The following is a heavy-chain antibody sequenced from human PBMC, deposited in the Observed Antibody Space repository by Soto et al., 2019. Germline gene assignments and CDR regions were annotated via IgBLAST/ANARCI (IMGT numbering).Heavy chain of an antibody. D-gene: IGHD3-10*01. Sequence: EVQLVESGGGLVQPGRSLRLSCAASGFRFDDYAMHWVRQAPGKGLEWVSGISWNSGSIGYADSVKGRFTISRDNAKNSLYLQMNSLRAEDTALYYCAKSLVGSGQYGMDVWGQGTTVTVSS. CDR3: AKSLVGSGQYGMDV. V-gene: IGHV3-9*01. J-gene: IGHJ6*02. CDR1: GFRFDDYA. CDR2: ISWNSGSI.